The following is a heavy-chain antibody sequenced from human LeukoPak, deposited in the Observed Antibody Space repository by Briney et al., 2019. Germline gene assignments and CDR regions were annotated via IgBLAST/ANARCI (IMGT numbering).Heavy chain of an antibody. Sequence: GGSLRLSCAASGFTFSNYWMYWVRQAPGKGLEWVASIGQDGTENYYVDSVKGRFTISRDNAKNSLYLQMNSLRVEDTAVYYCATGGGWYFDYWGQGALITASS. CDR3: ATGGGWYFDY. CDR1: GFTFSNYW. J-gene: IGHJ4*02. V-gene: IGHV3-7*01. CDR2: IGQDGTEN. D-gene: IGHD6-19*01.